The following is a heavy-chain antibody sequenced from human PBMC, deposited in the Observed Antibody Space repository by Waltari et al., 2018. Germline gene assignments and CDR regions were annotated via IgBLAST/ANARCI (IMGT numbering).Heavy chain of an antibody. V-gene: IGHV1-2*06. CDR2: INPNSGGT. Sequence: MHWVRQAPGQGLEWMGRINPNSGGTNYAQKFQGRVTMTRDTSISTAYMELSRLRSDDTAVYYCASYRSIAVYWGQGTLVTVSS. J-gene: IGHJ4*02. D-gene: IGHD3-16*02. CDR3: ASYRSIAVY.